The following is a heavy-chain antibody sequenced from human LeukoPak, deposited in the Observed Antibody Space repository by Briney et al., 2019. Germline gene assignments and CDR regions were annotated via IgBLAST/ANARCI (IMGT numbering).Heavy chain of an antibody. CDR1: GFIFSHYA. CDR2: ISYDGDNE. CDR3: ARDNNGDY. J-gene: IGHJ4*02. D-gene: IGHD1/OR15-1a*01. V-gene: IGHV3-30-3*01. Sequence: GGSLRLSCAASGFIFSHYATHWVRQSPGRGLEWVAVISYDGDNEDYADSVKGRFTISRDDSKNTLYLQMNCLRPEDTAVYYCARDNNGDYWGQGTLVTVSS.